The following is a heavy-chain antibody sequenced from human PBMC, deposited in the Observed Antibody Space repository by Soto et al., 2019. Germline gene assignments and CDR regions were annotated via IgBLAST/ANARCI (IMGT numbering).Heavy chain of an antibody. CDR3: ARDGEGGIAAAGDY. J-gene: IGHJ4*02. Sequence: QVQLVESGGGVVQPGRSLRLSCAASGFTFSSYGMHWVRQAPGKGLEWVAVIWYDGSNKYYADSVKGRFTISRDNSKNTLYLQMNSLRAEDTALYYCARDGEGGIAAAGDYWGQGTLVTVSS. CDR2: IWYDGSNK. CDR1: GFTFSSYG. D-gene: IGHD6-13*01. V-gene: IGHV3-33*01.